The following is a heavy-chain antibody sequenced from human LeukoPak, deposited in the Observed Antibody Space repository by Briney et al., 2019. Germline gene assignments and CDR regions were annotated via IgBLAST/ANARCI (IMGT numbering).Heavy chain of an antibody. Sequence: ASVKVSCKASGYTFTSYDINCVRQATGQGREWMGWMNPNSGNTGYAQKFQGRVTMTRNTSISTAYMELSSLRSEDTAVYYCARKGDYYGSGSYYNFVNWFDPWGQGTLVTVSS. V-gene: IGHV1-8*01. CDR1: GYTFTSYD. D-gene: IGHD3-10*01. CDR2: MNPNSGNT. J-gene: IGHJ5*02. CDR3: ARKGDYYGSGSYYNFVNWFDP.